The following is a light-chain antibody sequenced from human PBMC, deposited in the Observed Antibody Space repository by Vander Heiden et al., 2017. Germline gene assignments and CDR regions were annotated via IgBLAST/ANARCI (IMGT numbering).Light chain of an antibody. Sequence: DIQMTQSPSPLSASVGDRVAITCRASQPINYYLAWYQQKPGKAPKVLIYKASSLESGLPSRFSGSGSGTEFTLTINSLQPDDFATYYCQQFHSFPVTFGQGTKVEIK. V-gene: IGKV1-5*03. J-gene: IGKJ1*01. CDR2: KAS. CDR3: QQFHSFPVT. CDR1: QPINYY.